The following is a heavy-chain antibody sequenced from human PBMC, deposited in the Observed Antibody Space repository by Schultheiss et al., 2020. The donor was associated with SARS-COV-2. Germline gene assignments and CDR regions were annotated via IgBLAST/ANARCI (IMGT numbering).Heavy chain of an antibody. CDR1: GFMFSNSW. Sequence: GGSLRLSCAVSGFMFSNSWMSWVRQAPGLGLEWVASIKADGSVTHYLDSVRGRFTVSRDNAMNSLYLQMNNLRAEDTAFYYCARIPSDSTLYSHWGQGTLVTVSS. CDR3: ARIPSDSTLYSH. D-gene: IGHD3-16*01. J-gene: IGHJ1*01. CDR2: IKADGSVT. V-gene: IGHV3-7*03.